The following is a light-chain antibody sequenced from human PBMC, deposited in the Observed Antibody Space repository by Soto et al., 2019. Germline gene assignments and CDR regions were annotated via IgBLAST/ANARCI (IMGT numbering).Light chain of an antibody. V-gene: IGLV2-23*01. CDR1: SSDVGSSDL. Sequence: QSALTQPASVSGSPGQSITIPCTGISSDVGSSDLVSWYQQHPGRAPKLMIYEASKRPSGVSNRFSGSKSGNTASLTISRLQAEDEADYYCCSYSGSITWVFGGGTKLTVL. CDR2: EAS. CDR3: CSYSGSITWV. J-gene: IGLJ3*02.